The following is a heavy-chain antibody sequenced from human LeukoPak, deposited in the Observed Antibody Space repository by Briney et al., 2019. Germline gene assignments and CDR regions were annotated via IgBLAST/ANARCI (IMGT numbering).Heavy chain of an antibody. V-gene: IGHV3-30*18. Sequence: GGALRLCFAASGFHLRCYGRHRVRQAPGKVLGRVAVITYDGSNNYYADSVKGRFTISRDNSKNTLYLQTHSLRAEDTAVYYCAKVEVVDYEYYFDYWGQGTLVTVSS. J-gene: IGHJ4*02. CDR3: AKVEVVDYEYYFDY. D-gene: IGHD4-17*01. CDR2: ITYDGSNN. CDR1: GFHLRCYG.